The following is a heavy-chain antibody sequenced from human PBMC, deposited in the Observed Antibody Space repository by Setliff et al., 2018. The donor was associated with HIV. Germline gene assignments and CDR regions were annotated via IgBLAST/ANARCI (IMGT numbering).Heavy chain of an antibody. CDR2: IYFTGSS. Sequence: SETLSLTCTVSGGSISTYYWSWIRQPPGKGLEWIGSIYFTGSSDNNPSLKSRVTLSVDTSKYQFSLKLSSVTAADTAVYYCARVQMAYAAFDVWGQGTMVTVSS. D-gene: IGHD4-17*01. CDR1: GGSISTYY. J-gene: IGHJ3*01. V-gene: IGHV4-59*01. CDR3: ARVQMAYAAFDV.